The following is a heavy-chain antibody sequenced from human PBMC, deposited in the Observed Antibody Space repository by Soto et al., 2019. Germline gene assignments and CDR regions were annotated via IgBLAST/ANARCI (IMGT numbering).Heavy chain of an antibody. J-gene: IGHJ4*02. D-gene: IGHD3-22*01. V-gene: IGHV4-31*03. CDR1: GGSISSGGYY. Sequence: QVQLQESGPGLVKPSQTLSLTCTVSGGSISSGGYYWSWIRQHPGKGLEWIGYIYYSGSTYYNPPLKGRDTIAVDTVKHQFCLKLSSVTAADTDVYYCARGSDLYYDGSGLAPDYWGQGTLVTVSS. CDR3: ARGSDLYYDGSGLAPDY. CDR2: IYYSGST.